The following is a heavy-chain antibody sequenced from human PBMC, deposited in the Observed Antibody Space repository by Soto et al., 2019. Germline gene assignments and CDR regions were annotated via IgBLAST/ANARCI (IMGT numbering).Heavy chain of an antibody. CDR2: ISYDGSNK. CDR1: GFTFSSYG. J-gene: IGHJ6*02. Sequence: QVQLVESGGGVVQPGRSLRLSCAASGFTFSSYGMHWVRQAPGKGLEWVAVISYDGSNKYYADSVKGRFTISRDNSKNTLYLQMNSLRAEDMAVYYCAKESYYYDSSGYEKGYGMDVWGQGTTVTVSS. D-gene: IGHD3-22*01. CDR3: AKESYYYDSSGYEKGYGMDV. V-gene: IGHV3-30*18.